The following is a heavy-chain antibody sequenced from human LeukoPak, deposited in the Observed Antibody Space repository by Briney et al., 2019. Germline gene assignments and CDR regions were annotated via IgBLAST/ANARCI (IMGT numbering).Heavy chain of an antibody. CDR2: INHSGST. CDR1: GGSFRGYY. Sequence: SETLSLTCAVYGGSFRGYYWSWIRQPPGKGLEWIGEINHSGSTNYNPSLKRRVTISVDTSKNQFSLRLSSVTAADAAVYYWAILQYSSSWSRGFDPWGEGTLVTVSS. J-gene: IGHJ5*01. D-gene: IGHD6-13*01. V-gene: IGHV4-34*01. CDR3: AILQYSSSWSRGFDP.